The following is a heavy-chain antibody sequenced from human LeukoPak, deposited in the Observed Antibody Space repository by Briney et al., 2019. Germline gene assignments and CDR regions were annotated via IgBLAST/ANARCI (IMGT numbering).Heavy chain of an antibody. J-gene: IGHJ4*02. CDR2: ISGSGGRT. CDR1: GVTLSSCG. Sequence: PGGSLRLSCAASGVTLSSCGMSWVRQAPGKGMEWVSAISGSGGRTYYADPVKGRFTISREKTKNTLYLQMNSLRAEDTAVYYCAKDPLPQTVEIIQFDYWGQGTLVTVSS. V-gene: IGHV3-23*01. CDR3: AKDPLPQTVEIIQFDY. D-gene: IGHD5-24*01.